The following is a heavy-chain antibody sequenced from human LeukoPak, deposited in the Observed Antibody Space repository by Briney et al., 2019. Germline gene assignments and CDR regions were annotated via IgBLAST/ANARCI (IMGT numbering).Heavy chain of an antibody. J-gene: IGHJ4*02. CDR3: ARDEGGYSPE. D-gene: IGHD3-22*01. CDR2: INTNTGNP. Sequence: VASVKLACKASGYTFTSYAMNWVRQAPGQGLEWMGWINTNTGNPTYGQGFTGRFVFSLDTSVSPAYLQISSLKAEDTAVYYCARDEGGYSPEWGQGTLVTVSS. V-gene: IGHV7-4-1*02. CDR1: GYTFTSYA.